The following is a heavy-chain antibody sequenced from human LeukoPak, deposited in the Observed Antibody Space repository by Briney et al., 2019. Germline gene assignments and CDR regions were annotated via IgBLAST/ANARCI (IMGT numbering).Heavy chain of an antibody. V-gene: IGHV4-61*01. CDR1: GYSISSGYY. Sequence: SETLSLTCAVSGYSISSGYYWSWIRQPPGKGLEWIGYIYYSGSTNYNPSLKSRVTISVDTSKNQFSLKLSSVTAADTAVYYCARDSGRRYYMDVWGKGTTVTVSS. CDR3: ARDSGRRYYMDV. D-gene: IGHD5-12*01. J-gene: IGHJ6*03. CDR2: IYYSGST.